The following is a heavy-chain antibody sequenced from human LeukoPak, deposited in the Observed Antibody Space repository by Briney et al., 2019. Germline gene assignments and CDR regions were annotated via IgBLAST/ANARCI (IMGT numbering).Heavy chain of an antibody. J-gene: IGHJ4*02. V-gene: IGHV3-7*03. CDR3: ARARWFGELFYMPLFDY. D-gene: IGHD3-10*01. CDR1: GFTFSSYW. Sequence: GGSLRLSCAASGFTFSSYWMSWVRQAPGKGLEWVANKKQDGSEKYYVDSVKGRFTISRDNAKNSLYLQMNSLRAEDTAVYYCARARWFGELFYMPLFDYWGQGTLVTVSS. CDR2: KKQDGSEK.